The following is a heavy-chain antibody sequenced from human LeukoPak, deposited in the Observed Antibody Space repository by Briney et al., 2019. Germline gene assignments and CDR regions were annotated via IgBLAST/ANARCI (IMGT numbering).Heavy chain of an antibody. J-gene: IGHJ4*02. CDR3: ARVAMITFGGVIVIPAYYFDY. D-gene: IGHD3-16*02. CDR1: GYTFTSYY. CDR2: INPSGGST. V-gene: IGHV1-46*01. Sequence: ASVKVSCKASGYTFTSYYMHWVRQAPGQGLEWMGIINPSGGSTSYAQKFQGRVTMTRDTSTNTVYMELSSLRSEDTAVYYCARVAMITFGGVIVIPAYYFDYWGQGTLVTVSS.